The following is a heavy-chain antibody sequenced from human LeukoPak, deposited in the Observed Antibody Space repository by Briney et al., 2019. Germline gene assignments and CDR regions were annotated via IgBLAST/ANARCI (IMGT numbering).Heavy chain of an antibody. D-gene: IGHD3-22*01. CDR2: IIPILGIA. Sequence: ASVKVSCKASGGTFISYAISWVRQAPGQGLEWMGRIIPILGIANYAQKFQDRVTITADKSTSTAYMELSSLRSEDTAVYYCARDPTMTEIWFDPWGQGTLVTVSS. V-gene: IGHV1-69*04. CDR1: GGTFISYA. J-gene: IGHJ5*02. CDR3: ARDPTMTEIWFDP.